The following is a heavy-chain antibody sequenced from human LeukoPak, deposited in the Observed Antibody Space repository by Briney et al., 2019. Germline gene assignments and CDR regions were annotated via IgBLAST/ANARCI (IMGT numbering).Heavy chain of an antibody. D-gene: IGHD1-26*01. V-gene: IGHV4-59*01. CDR1: GGSISSYY. Sequence: SQTLSLTCSVSGGSISSYYWSWIRQPPGKGLEWIGYMHYSGSTNYNPSLKSRVTISLDTSKNQFSLKLISVTAADTAVYYCARVNKIWEYFDYWGQGTLVTVSS. J-gene: IGHJ4*02. CDR3: ARVNKIWEYFDY. CDR2: MHYSGST.